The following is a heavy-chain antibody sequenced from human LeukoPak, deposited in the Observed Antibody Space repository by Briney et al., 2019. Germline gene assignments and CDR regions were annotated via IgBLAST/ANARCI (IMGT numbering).Heavy chain of an antibody. CDR3: ARENHSSVSDY. J-gene: IGHJ4*02. V-gene: IGHV4-34*01. CDR1: GGSFSGYY. CDR2: IYYSGST. Sequence: PSETLSLTCAVYGGSFSGYYWSWIRQPPGKGLEWIGSIYYSGSTYYNPSLKSRVTISVDTSKNQFSLKLSSVTAADTAVYYCARENHSSVSDYWGQGTLVTVSS. D-gene: IGHD6-19*01.